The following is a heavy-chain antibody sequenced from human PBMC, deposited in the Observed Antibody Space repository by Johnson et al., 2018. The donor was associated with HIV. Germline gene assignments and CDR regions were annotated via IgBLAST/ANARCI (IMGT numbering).Heavy chain of an antibody. CDR2: IRSRAFGGTT. V-gene: IGHV3-49*04. CDR3: ARECDYSYVDAFDV. Sequence: VQLVESGGGLGQPGRSLRLSCTTSGFTFGDYAMNWVRQAPGKGLEWVGFIRSRAFGGTTDYAASVRGRFTISRDDSKSIAYLQMNSLKTEDTAVYYCARECDYSYVDAFDVWGQGTMVTVSS. J-gene: IGHJ3*01. CDR1: GFTFGDYA. D-gene: IGHD2-15*01.